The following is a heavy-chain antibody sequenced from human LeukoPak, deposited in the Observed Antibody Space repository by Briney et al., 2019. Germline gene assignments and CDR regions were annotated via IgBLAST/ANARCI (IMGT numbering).Heavy chain of an antibody. CDR2: ISGSGGST. CDR3: ARGGGSGYYNHFDY. CDR1: GFTFSSYA. V-gene: IGHV3-23*01. D-gene: IGHD3-22*01. J-gene: IGHJ4*02. Sequence: PGGSLRLSCAASGFTFSSYAMSWVRQAPGRGLEWVSTISGSGGSTYYADSVKGRFTISRDNSKNTLYLLMNSLRAEDTAVYYCARGGGSGYYNHFDYWGQGTLVTVSS.